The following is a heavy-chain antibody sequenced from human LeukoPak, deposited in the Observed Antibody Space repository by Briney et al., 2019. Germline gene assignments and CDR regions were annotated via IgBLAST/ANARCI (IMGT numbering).Heavy chain of an antibody. CDR1: GYTFTGYY. Sequence: ASVKVSCKASGYTFTGYYMHWMRQAPGQGLEWMGWINPNSGGTNYAQKFQGRVTMTRDTSISTAYMELSRLRSDDTAVYYCAIGYGDYEYMYYFDYWGQGTLVTVSS. J-gene: IGHJ4*02. D-gene: IGHD4-17*01. CDR3: AIGYGDYEYMYYFDY. V-gene: IGHV1-2*02. CDR2: INPNSGGT.